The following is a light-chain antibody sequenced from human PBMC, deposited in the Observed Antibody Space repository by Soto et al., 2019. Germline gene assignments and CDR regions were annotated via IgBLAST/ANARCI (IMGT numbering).Light chain of an antibody. CDR2: GSS. CDR1: QSISSSF. J-gene: IGKJ3*01. V-gene: IGKV3-20*01. CDR3: QHYGNSPPYYT. Sequence: EIVLTQSPGTLSLSPGERATLSCRASQSISSSFLAWYQQRPGQAPSLLIFGSSYRATGIPDRFSGSGSGTDFTLTISRLEPEDFAVYYCQHYGNSPPYYTFGPGTNVDSK.